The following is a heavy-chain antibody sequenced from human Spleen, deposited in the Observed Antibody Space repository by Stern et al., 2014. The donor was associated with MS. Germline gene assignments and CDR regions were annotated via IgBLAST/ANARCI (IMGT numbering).Heavy chain of an antibody. V-gene: IGHV3-13*01. CDR1: GFTFSSYD. CDR3: ARDQGSGHFDY. J-gene: IGHJ4*02. CDR2: IDKAGGT. Sequence: VQLQESGGGLVQPGGSLRLSCAASGFTFSSYDMHWVRQSTGKGLEWVSAIDKAGGTYYPDSVKGRFTTSRENAKDSFYLQMDSLRVGDTAVYYCARDQGSGHFDYWGRGILVTVSS. D-gene: IGHD6-19*01.